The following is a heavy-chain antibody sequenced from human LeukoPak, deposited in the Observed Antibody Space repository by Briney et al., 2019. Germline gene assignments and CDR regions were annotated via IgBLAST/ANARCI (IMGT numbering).Heavy chain of an antibody. CDR2: ISVSGSPM. V-gene: IGHV3-48*03. D-gene: IGHD1-26*01. J-gene: IGHJ4*02. Sequence: GGSLRLSCVAAGFTFSQYEMNWVRQAPGKGLEWISYISVSGSPMYYADSVKGRFTISRDNAKNPLYLQMDSLTVEDTAVYYCARDSQYTGSYLGADHSDYWGQGTLVTVSS. CDR1: GFTFSQYE. CDR3: ARDSQYTGSYLGADHSDY.